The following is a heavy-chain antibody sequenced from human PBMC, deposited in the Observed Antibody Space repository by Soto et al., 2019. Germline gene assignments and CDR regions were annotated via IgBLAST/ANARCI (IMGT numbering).Heavy chain of an antibody. CDR2: IIPISGTT. CDR1: GGTFNNYA. V-gene: IGHV1-69*06. D-gene: IGHD2-8*02. CDR3: ARWGGLSCSGAVCFKKPFDY. Sequence: QVQLVQSGAEVKRPESSMKVSCKPSGGTFNNYAINWVRQAPGQGLEWMGAIIPISGTTQYAQKFQGRVTITADKSTSTVYMDLCSLRSEDTAVYYCARWGGLSCSGAVCFKKPFDYWGQGTLVTVSS. J-gene: IGHJ4*02.